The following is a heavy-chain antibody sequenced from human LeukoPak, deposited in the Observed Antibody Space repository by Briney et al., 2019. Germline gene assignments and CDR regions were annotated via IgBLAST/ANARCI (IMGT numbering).Heavy chain of an antibody. CDR1: GXTFSSYA. CDR3: ARGLPYGSGTSLDP. V-gene: IGHV3-30-3*01. CDR2: ISYDGSNK. Sequence: GGSLRLSCAASGXTFSSYAMHWVRQAPGKGLEWVAVISYDGSNKYYADSVKGRFTISRDNSKNTLYLQMNSLRAEDTAVYYCARGLPYGSGTSLDPWGQGTLVTVSS. D-gene: IGHD3-10*01. J-gene: IGHJ5*02.